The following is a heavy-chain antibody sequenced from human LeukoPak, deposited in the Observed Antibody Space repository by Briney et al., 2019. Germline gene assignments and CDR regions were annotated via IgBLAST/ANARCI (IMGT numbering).Heavy chain of an antibody. D-gene: IGHD3-10*01. CDR2: MNPNSGNT. V-gene: IGHV1-8*01. Sequence: GASVKVSCKASGYTFTSYDINWVRQATGQGLEWMGWMNPNSGNTGYAQKFQGRVTMTRNTSISTAYMELSSLRSEDTAVYYCARRRGIIMVRGPSASTNWFDPWGQGTLVTVSS. CDR1: GYTFTSYD. J-gene: IGHJ5*02. CDR3: ARRRGIIMVRGPSASTNWFDP.